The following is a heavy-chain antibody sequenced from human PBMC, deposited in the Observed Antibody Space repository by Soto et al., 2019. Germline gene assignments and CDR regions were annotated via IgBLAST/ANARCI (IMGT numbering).Heavy chain of an antibody. V-gene: IGHV3-33*01. Sequence: QVQLVESGGGVVQPGRSLRLSCAASGFTFSSYGMHWVRQAPGKGLEGVAVIWYDGSNKYYADSVKGRFTISRDNSKNTLYLQMNSLRAEDTAVDYCARDRSSKYYYYGMDVWGQGTTVTVSS. CDR2: IWYDGSNK. D-gene: IGHD6-13*01. J-gene: IGHJ6*02. CDR3: ARDRSSKYYYYGMDV. CDR1: GFTFSSYG.